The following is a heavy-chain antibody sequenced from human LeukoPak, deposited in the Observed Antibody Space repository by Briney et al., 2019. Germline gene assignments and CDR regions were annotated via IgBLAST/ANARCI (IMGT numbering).Heavy chain of an antibody. CDR2: INPNSGGT. V-gene: IGHV1-2*06. CDR1: GYTFTVYY. D-gene: IGHD6-13*01. CDR3: ARMYGSSWQRPFDP. J-gene: IGHJ5*02. Sequence: ASVKVSSMASGYTFTVYYMYWVRQAPGQGLEWMGRINPNSGGTNYAQKFQGRVTMTRDTSISTAYMELSRQRSDDTAVYYGARMYGSSWQRPFDPWGQGTLVTVSS.